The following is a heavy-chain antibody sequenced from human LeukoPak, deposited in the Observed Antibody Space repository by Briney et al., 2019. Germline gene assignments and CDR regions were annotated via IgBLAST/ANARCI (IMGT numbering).Heavy chain of an antibody. Sequence: GGSLRLSCVASGFXFSSYGINWVRQAPGKGLEWVSYIGASGGTTFYADSVKGRFTISRDNAKNSLYLQMSSLTVEDMALYYCARQRHGSLGYSSDIWGQGTVVTVSS. V-gene: IGHV3-48*03. D-gene: IGHD3-10*01. CDR2: IGASGGTT. CDR3: ARQRHGSLGYSSDI. J-gene: IGHJ3*02. CDR1: GFXFSSYG.